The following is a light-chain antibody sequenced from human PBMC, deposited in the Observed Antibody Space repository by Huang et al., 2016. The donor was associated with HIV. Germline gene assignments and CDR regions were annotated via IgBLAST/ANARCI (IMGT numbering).Light chain of an antibody. CDR3: QQSYSSPRFT. V-gene: IGKV1-39*01. CDR1: RSISNY. J-gene: IGKJ3*01. CDR2: AAS. Sequence: DIQMTQSPSSLSASLGDRVTITCRASRSISNYLNWYQQSPGKDPRLLIYAASSLQSGVPSRFSGSGSGTDFTLTISSLQPEEFATYYCQQSYSSPRFTFGPGTKVDIK.